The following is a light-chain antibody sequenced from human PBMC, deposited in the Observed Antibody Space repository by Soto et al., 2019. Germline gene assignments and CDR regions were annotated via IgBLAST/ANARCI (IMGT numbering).Light chain of an antibody. V-gene: IGLV2-8*01. CDR2: EVS. J-gene: IGLJ1*01. CDR3: STHAARNIYF. CDR1: SSDVGGYNY. Sequence: QSALTQPPSASGSPGQSVTISCTGTSSDVGGYNYVSWYQQHPGKVPKLMIYEVSKRPSGVPDRFSGSKSGNTASLTVPGPQAEEEVNYSGSTHAARNIYFFGAGTRATAL.